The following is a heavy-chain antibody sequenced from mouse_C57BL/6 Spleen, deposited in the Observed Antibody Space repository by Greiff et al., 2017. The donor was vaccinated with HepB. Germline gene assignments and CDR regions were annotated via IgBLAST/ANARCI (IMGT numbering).Heavy chain of an antibody. V-gene: IGHV5-4*01. J-gene: IGHJ2*01. CDR1: GFTFSSYA. D-gene: IGHD2-2*01. CDR2: ISDGGSYT. CDR3: ARDQICYGYDGRYYFDC. Sequence: EVKLMESGGGLVKPGGSLKLSCAASGFTFSSYAMSWVRQTPEKRLEWVATISDGGSYTYYPDNVKGRFTISRDNAKNNLYLQMSHLKSEDTAMYYCARDQICYGYDGRYYFDCWGQGTTLTVSS.